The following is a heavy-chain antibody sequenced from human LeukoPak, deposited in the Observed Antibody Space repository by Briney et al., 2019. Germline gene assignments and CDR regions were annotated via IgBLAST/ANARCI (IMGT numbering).Heavy chain of an antibody. CDR2: INPNSGGT. V-gene: IGHV1-2*02. Sequence: GASVKVSCKASGYTFTGYYMHWVRQAPGQGLEWMGWINPNSGGTNYAQKFQGRVTMTRDTSISTAYMELSRLRSDDTAVYYCARRLFNTYYYTSGSYFNSWGQGTLVAVSS. J-gene: IGHJ5*02. CDR3: ARRLFNTYYYTSGSYFNS. D-gene: IGHD3-10*01. CDR1: GYTFTGYY.